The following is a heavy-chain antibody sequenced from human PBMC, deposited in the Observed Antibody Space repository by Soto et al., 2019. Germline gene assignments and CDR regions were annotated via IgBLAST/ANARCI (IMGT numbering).Heavy chain of an antibody. D-gene: IGHD4-17*01. J-gene: IGHJ4*02. CDR3: ARGTASTDYGDYTN. CDR1: GYTFTSYG. CDR2: ISAYNGNT. Sequence: QVQLVQSGAEVKKPGASVKVSCKASGYTFTSYGISWVRQAPGQGLEWMGWISAYNGNTNYAQKLQGRVTMTTDKSTSTAYMGPRSLKTYETAVYYCARGTASTDYGDYTNWGQGTLVTVSS. V-gene: IGHV1-18*01.